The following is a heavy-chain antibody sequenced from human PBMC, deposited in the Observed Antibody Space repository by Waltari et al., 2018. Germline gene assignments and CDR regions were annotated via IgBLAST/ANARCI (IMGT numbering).Heavy chain of an antibody. CDR3: ARRAGPGDPLDT. D-gene: IGHD6-19*01. CDR2: ISINTDR. Sequence: EAQLVESGGGLVKPGGSLRLPCVASGFPFSHFHMNWVRQAPGKGLECVSAISINTDRSYGDSVEGRFTISRDDAESSLYLQMSSLRVEDTAVYYCARRAGPGDPLDTWGQGTMVTVSS. CDR1: GFPFSHFH. J-gene: IGHJ3*02. V-gene: IGHV3-21*04.